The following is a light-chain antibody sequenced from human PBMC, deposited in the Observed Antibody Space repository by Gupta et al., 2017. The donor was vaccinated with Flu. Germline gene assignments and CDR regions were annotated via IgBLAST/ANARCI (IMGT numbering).Light chain of an antibody. CDR2: GNN. V-gene: IGLV1-44*01. Sequence: QSVLTQPPSASGTPGQRVTISCSGSSSNIGSNSVNWYQQFPGEAPELLIYGNNNRPSGVPDRFSGSKSGTSASLAISGLQSEDEADYYCEVWDANINGLLFGTGTKLTVL. CDR3: EVWDANINGLL. CDR1: SSNIGSNS. J-gene: IGLJ1*01.